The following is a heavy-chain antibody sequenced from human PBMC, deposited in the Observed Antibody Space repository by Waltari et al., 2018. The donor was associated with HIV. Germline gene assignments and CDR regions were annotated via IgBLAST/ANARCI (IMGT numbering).Heavy chain of an antibody. CDR2: ISSSSSYI. Sequence: EVQLVESGGGLVKPGGSLRLSCAASGFTFSRYSMNWVRQAPGKGLEWVSSISSSSSYIYYADSVKGRFTISRDNAKNSLYLQMNSLRAEDTAVYYCARDSGPYYYDSSGYASFVYWGQGTLVTVSS. V-gene: IGHV3-21*01. D-gene: IGHD3-22*01. CDR3: ARDSGPYYYDSSGYASFVY. J-gene: IGHJ4*02. CDR1: GFTFSRYS.